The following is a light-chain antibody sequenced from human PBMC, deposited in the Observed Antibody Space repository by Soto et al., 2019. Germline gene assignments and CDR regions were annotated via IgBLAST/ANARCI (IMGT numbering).Light chain of an antibody. J-gene: IGKJ4*01. CDR1: QTVSRSY. CDR2: GAS. CDR3: QHFDSSPT. Sequence: EIVLTQSPGTLSLSPGESATLSCRASQTVSRSYFVWYQQKPGQAPRLLIYGASARAPGIPDRFRGTGSGTESTLTISRLEPEDFAVYFCQHFDSSPTFGGGTKVEIK. V-gene: IGKV3-20*01.